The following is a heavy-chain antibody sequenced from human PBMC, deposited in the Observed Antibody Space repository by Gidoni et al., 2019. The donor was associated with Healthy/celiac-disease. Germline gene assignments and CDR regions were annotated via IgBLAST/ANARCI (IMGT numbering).Heavy chain of an antibody. CDR3: ARALDYYYYYMDV. CDR1: GGSISSYY. V-gene: IGHV4-59*01. CDR2: IYYSGST. Sequence: QVQLQESGPGLVKPSETLSLTCTVSGGSISSYYWSWIRQPPGKGLEWIGYIYYSGSTNYNPSLKSRVTISVDTSKYQFSLKLSSVTAADTAVYYCARALDYYYYYMDVWGKGTTVTVSS. J-gene: IGHJ6*03.